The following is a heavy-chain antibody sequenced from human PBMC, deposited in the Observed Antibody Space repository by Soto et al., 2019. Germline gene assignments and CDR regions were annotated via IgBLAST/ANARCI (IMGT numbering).Heavy chain of an antibody. CDR2: IIPILGIA. CDR3: ARAPRGVVTNWFAP. J-gene: IGHJ5*02. Sequence: QVQLVQSGAEVKKPGSSVKVSCKASGGTFSSYTISWVRQAPGQGLEWMGRIIPILGIANYAQKFQGRVTITADKSTSTAYMELSSLRSEDTAVYYCARAPRGVVTNWFAPWGQGTLVTVSS. V-gene: IGHV1-69*02. D-gene: IGHD3-3*01. CDR1: GGTFSSYT.